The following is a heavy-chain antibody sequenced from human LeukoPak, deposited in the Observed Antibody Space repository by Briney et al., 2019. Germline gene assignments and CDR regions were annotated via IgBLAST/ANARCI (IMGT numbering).Heavy chain of an antibody. CDR3: ARGGFYCGGDCYVDY. J-gene: IGHJ4*02. V-gene: IGHV4-39*01. Sequence: KPSETLSLTCTVSGGSISSSSYYWGWIRQPPGKGLEWIGSIYYSGSTYYNPSLKSRVTISVDTSKNQFSLKLSSVTAADTAVYYCARGGFYCGGDCYVDYWGQGTLVTVSS. CDR2: IYYSGST. D-gene: IGHD2-21*02. CDR1: GGSISSSSYY.